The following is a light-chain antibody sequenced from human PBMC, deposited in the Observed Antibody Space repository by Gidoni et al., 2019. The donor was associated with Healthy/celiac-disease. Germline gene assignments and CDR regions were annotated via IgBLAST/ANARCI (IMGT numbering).Light chain of an antibody. J-gene: IGKJ1*01. V-gene: IGKV3-11*01. Sequence: EIVLTQSPATLSLSPGERATLSCRASQSVSSYLAWYHQKPGKAPRRLIYDASNRATGIPARFSGSGSGTDFTITISSLEPEDFAVYYCQQRSNWPWTFGQGTKVEIK. CDR2: DAS. CDR1: QSVSSY. CDR3: QQRSNWPWT.